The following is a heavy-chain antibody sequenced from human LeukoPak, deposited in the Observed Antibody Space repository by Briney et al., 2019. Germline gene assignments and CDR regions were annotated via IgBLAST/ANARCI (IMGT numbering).Heavy chain of an antibody. Sequence: GGSLRLSCAASGFTFSSYEMNWVRQAPGKGLEWVSYISSSGSTIYYADSVKGRFSISRDNAKNSLYLQMNSLRAEDTAVYYCASGGLTSMYWGQGTLVTVSS. CDR3: ASGGLTSMY. V-gene: IGHV3-48*03. D-gene: IGHD1-14*01. CDR1: GFTFSSYE. CDR2: ISSSGSTI. J-gene: IGHJ4*02.